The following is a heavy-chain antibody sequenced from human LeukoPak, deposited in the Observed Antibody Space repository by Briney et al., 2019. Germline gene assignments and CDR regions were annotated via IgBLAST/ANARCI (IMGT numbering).Heavy chain of an antibody. CDR3: ASHYGDYSFFDY. CDR2: IKQDGSEK. CDR1: GFTLSSYW. V-gene: IGHV3-7*02. J-gene: IGHJ4*02. D-gene: IGHD4-17*01. Sequence: GGSLRLSCAASGFTLSSYWMSWVRQAPGKGLEWVANIKQDGSEKYYVDSVKGRFTISRDNAKNSLYLQMNSLRAEDTAVYYCASHYGDYSFFDYWGQGTLVTVPS.